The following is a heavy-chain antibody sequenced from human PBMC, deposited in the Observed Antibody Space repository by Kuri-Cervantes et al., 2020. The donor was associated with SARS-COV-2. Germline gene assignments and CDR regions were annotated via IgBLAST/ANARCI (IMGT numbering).Heavy chain of an antibody. V-gene: IGHV1-69*04. Sequence: SVKVSCKASGGTFSSYAISWVRQAPGQGLEWMGRIIPILGTANYAQKFQGRVTITADKSTSTAYMELSSLRSEDTAVYYCSREGSRSSSHPVYYWGQGTLVTVSS. CDR1: GGTFSSYA. CDR2: IIPILGTA. D-gene: IGHD6-6*01. J-gene: IGHJ4*02. CDR3: SREGSRSSSHPVYY.